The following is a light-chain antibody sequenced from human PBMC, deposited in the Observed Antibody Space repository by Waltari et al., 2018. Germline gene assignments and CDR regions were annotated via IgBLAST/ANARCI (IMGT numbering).Light chain of an antibody. Sequence: DIVMTQSLDPLAVSLGHRPTIDCKSSLRVLYGYNNKNDLSWYQQKPGQPPKLLIYWASTRESGVPDRFSGSGSGTDCTLTTSSLQAEDVAVYYCQQSYSIPLTFGGGTKGEIK. V-gene: IGKV4-1*01. CDR3: QQSYSIPLT. J-gene: IGKJ4*01. CDR2: WAS. CDR1: LRVLYGYNNKND.